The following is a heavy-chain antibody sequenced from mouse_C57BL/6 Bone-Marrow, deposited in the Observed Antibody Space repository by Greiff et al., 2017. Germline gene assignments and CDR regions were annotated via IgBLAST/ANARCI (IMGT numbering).Heavy chain of an antibody. CDR2: IHPNSGST. J-gene: IGHJ3*01. Sequence: VQLQQPGAELVKPGASVKLSCKASGYTFTSYWMHWVKQRPGQGLEWIGMIHPNSGSTNYNEKFKSKATLTVDKSSSTAYMQLSSLTSEDSAVYYCARNPPDGYAFAYWGQGTLVTVSA. D-gene: IGHD2-3*01. CDR3: ARNPPDGYAFAY. V-gene: IGHV1-64*01. CDR1: GYTFTSYW.